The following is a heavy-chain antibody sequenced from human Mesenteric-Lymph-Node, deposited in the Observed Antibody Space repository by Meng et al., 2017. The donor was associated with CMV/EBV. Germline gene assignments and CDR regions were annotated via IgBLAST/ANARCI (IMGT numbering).Heavy chain of an antibody. J-gene: IGHJ5*02. Sequence: SETLSLTCTVSGGSISSSSYYWGWIRQPPGKGLEWIGSIYYSGSTYYNPSLKSRVTISVDTSKNQFSLKLSSVTAADTAVYYCVSGYCSGGSCYSDWFDPWGQGTLVTVSS. CDR3: VSGYCSGGSCYSDWFDP. V-gene: IGHV4-39*07. CDR2: IYYSGST. D-gene: IGHD2-15*01. CDR1: GGSISSSSYY.